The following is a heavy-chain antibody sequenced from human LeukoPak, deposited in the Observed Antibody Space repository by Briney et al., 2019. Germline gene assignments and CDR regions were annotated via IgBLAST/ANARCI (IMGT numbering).Heavy chain of an antibody. D-gene: IGHD3-10*01. V-gene: IGHV1-69*04. CDR2: IIPIVGKT. CDR1: GGTFSSYG. CDR3: ARAAWSMVRGAIITGYFDY. J-gene: IGHJ4*02. Sequence: SVKVSCKASGGTFSSYGISWVRKAPGQGLEWMGRIIPIVGKTNYAQKFQGRVTITADKSTTTAYMELSSLRSEDTAVYYCARAAWSMVRGAIITGYFDYWGQGTLVPVSS.